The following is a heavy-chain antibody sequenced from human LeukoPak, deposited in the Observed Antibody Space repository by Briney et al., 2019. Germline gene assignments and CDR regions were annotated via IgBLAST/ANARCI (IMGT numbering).Heavy chain of an antibody. D-gene: IGHD4-17*01. V-gene: IGHV4-34*01. Sequence: PSETLSLTCAVYGGSFSGYYWSWIRQPPGKGLEWFGEINHSGSTNYNPSLKSRVTISVDTSKNQFSLKRSSVTAADTAVYYCARPGGDYTNWFEPWGQGTPVTVSS. J-gene: IGHJ5*02. CDR3: ARPGGDYTNWFEP. CDR1: GGSFSGYY. CDR2: INHSGST.